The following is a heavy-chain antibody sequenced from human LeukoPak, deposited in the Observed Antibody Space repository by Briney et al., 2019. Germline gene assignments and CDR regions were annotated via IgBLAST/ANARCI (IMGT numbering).Heavy chain of an antibody. J-gene: IGHJ4*02. Sequence: GGSLRLSCAASGFTFSSYAMSWVRQAPGKGLEWVSAISGSGGSTYYADSVKGRFTISRDNSKNTLYLQMNSLRAEGTAVYYCAKENPYYYGSGSYFDYWGQGTLVTVSS. CDR2: ISGSGGST. CDR3: AKENPYYYGSGSYFDY. D-gene: IGHD3-10*01. V-gene: IGHV3-23*01. CDR1: GFTFSSYA.